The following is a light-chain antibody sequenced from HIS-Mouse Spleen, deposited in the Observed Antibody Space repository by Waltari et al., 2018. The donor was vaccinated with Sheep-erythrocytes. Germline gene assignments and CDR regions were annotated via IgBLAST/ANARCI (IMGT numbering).Light chain of an antibody. V-gene: IGLV2-23*01. J-gene: IGLJ3*02. CDR2: EGS. CDR3: CSYAGSSTPWV. Sequence: QSALTQPASVSGSPGQSITISCTGHSSAVGSYNLFSWYQQHPGKAPKLMSYEGSKPPSGVSNRFSGSKSGNTASLTISGLQAEDEADYYCCSYAGSSTPWVFGGGTKLTVL. CDR1: SSAVGSYNL.